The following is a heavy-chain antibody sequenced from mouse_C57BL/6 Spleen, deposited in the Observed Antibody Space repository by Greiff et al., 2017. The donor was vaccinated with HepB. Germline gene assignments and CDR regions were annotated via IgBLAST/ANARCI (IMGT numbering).Heavy chain of an antibody. CDR2: ISSGGDYI. J-gene: IGHJ2*01. CDR3: TRDYYGSSYFDY. V-gene: IGHV5-9-1*02. CDR1: GFTFSSYA. Sequence: EVMLVESGEGLVKPGGSLKLSCAASGFTFSSYAMSWVRQTLEKRLEWVAYISSGGDYIYYADTVKGRFTISRDNARNTLYLQMSSLKSEDTAMYYCTRDYYGSSYFDYWGQGTTLTVSS. D-gene: IGHD1-1*01.